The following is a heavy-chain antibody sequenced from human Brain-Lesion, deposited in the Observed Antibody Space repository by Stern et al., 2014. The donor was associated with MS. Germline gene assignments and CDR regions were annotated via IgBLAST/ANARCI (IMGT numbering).Heavy chain of an antibody. CDR1: GYIFTGYY. CDR2: INPNTGGP. V-gene: IGHV1-2*02. J-gene: IGHJ6*02. CDR3: ARDQRGITIFGVVTDYYYLGMDV. D-gene: IGHD3-3*01. Sequence: VQLVQSGAEVKKPGASVKVSCKTSGYIFTGYYIHWVRQAPGHGLEWMXWINPNTGGPKYSQKFQGRVTMSRDTSISTAYVELSSLTSDDTAVYYCARDQRGITIFGVVTDYYYLGMDVWGQGTTVTVSS.